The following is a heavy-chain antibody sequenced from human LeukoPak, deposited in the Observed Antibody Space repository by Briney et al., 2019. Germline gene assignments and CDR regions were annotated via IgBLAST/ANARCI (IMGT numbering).Heavy chain of an antibody. CDR2: IYPSGST. J-gene: IGHJ5*02. CDR1: GGSISSGSYY. V-gene: IGHV4-61*02. Sequence: PSHTLSLTCTVSGGSISSGSYYWSWLRQPAGKGLEWIGRIYPSGSTNYNPSLKSRFTISVDTSKNQFSLKLSSVTAANTAVYYCPSNKKCGYNSGMVDWFDPGCQGTLVTVTS. D-gene: IGHD5-24*01. CDR3: PSNKKCGYNSGMVDWFDP.